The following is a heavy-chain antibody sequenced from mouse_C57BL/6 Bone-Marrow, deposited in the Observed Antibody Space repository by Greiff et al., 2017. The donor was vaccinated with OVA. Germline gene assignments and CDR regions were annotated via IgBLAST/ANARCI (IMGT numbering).Heavy chain of an antibody. CDR3: AKNRGQLRPSAIDY. J-gene: IGHJ4*01. CDR2: IWRGGST. D-gene: IGHD3-2*02. V-gene: IGHV2-5*01. Sequence: QVQLQQSGPGLVQPSQSLSITCTVSGFSLTSYGVHWVRQSPGKGLEWLGVIWRGGSTDYNAAFMSRLSITKDNSKSQVFFKMNSLQADDTARYYCAKNRGQLRPSAIDYWGQGTSVTVSS. CDR1: GFSLTSYG.